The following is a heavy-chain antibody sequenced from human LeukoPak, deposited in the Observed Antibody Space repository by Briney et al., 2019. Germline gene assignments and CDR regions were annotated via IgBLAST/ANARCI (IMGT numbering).Heavy chain of an antibody. CDR1: GFTFSSYA. CDR2: IASDGNDK. J-gene: IGHJ4*02. D-gene: IGHD5-12*01. Sequence: PGGSLRLSCAASGFTFSSYAMHWVRQAPGKGLEGVALIASDGNDKFYGDSVKGRFTISRDAYKSKLYLQINRIRAEDTDVYYCKTKVIRGNRGDDYDDWGQGTLVTVSS. CDR3: KTKVIRGNRGDDYDD. V-gene: IGHV3-30*04.